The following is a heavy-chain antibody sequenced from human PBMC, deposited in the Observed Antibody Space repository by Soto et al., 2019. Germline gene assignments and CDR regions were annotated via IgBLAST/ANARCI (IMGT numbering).Heavy chain of an antibody. CDR2: ISGSGLTI. D-gene: IGHD5-12*01. V-gene: IGHV3-48*03. CDR1: GFIFSDYE. CDR3: ARGPYRNTYNWFDS. J-gene: IGHJ5*02. Sequence: LRLSCAASGFIFSDYEINWVRQAPGKGLEWVSYISGSGLTIYYADSVKGRFTISRDNAKNSLYLQMNSLGVEDTAVYYCARGPYRNTYNWFDSRGQGTLVTVSS.